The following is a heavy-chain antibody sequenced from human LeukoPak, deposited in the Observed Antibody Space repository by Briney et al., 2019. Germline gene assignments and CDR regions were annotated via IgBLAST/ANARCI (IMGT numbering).Heavy chain of an antibody. V-gene: IGHV4-59*01. CDR1: GGSISSYY. CDR2: IYYSGST. CDR3: ARPGVKGGDAFDI. D-gene: IGHD3-16*01. Sequence: SETLSLTCTVSGGSISSYYWSWIRQPPGKGLEWIGYIYYSGSTNYNPSLKSRVTISVDTSKNQFSLKLSSVTAADTAVYYCARPGVKGGDAFDIWGQGTMVTVSS. J-gene: IGHJ3*02.